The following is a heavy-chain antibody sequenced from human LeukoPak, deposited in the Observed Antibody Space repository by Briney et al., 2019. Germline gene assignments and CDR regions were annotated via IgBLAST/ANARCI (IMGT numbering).Heavy chain of an antibody. Sequence: PSETLSLTCTVSGGSISNSNYYWGWFRQPPGKGLEWIGSIYYSGSTYCNPSLESRVTESVDTSKNQFSLKLSSVTAADTAVYYCARVTFEYQLPSVYYYYYMDVWGKGTTVTVSS. CDR2: IYYSGST. J-gene: IGHJ6*03. CDR3: ARVTFEYQLPSVYYYYYMDV. CDR1: GGSISNSNYY. V-gene: IGHV4-39*07. D-gene: IGHD2-2*01.